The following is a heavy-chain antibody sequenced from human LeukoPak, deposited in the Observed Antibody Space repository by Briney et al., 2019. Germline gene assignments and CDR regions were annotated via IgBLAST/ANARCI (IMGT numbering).Heavy chain of an antibody. CDR1: GFTFSNYG. Sequence: GMSLRLSSAASGFTFSNYGMHWVRQAPGKGPEWVTLISYDGSNKFYADSVKGRFTISRDNSKNILYLQMDSLRPEDTAVFYCARGRAFRGTMTLFDNWGRGTLVTVSS. CDR3: ARGRAFRGTMTLFDN. CDR2: ISYDGSNK. D-gene: IGHD1-1*01. V-gene: IGHV3-30*03. J-gene: IGHJ4*02.